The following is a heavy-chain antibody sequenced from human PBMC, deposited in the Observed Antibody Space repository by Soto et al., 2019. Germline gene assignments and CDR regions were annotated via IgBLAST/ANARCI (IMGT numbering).Heavy chain of an antibody. V-gene: IGHV3-33*01. D-gene: IGHD1-26*01. Sequence: QVQLVESGGGVVQPGRSLRLSCAASGFTFSSYGMHWVRQAPGKGLEWVAVIWYDGSNKYYADSVKGRFTISRDNSKNPLYLQMNSLRAEDTAVYYCARDGVGATTLDDWGQGTLVTVSS. CDR3: ARDGVGATTLDD. CDR1: GFTFSSYG. CDR2: IWYDGSNK. J-gene: IGHJ4*02.